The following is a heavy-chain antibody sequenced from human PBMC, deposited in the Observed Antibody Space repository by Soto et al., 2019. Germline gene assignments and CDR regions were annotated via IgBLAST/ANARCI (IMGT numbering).Heavy chain of an antibody. CDR2: IYYSGST. Sequence: QVQLQESGPGLVKPSETLSLTCTVSGGSISSYYWSWIRQPPGKGLEWIGYIYYSGSTNHNPSLKCRVTIAVATSTTHCSLKLSCVTATDSAVYYCASLPLWFGESKEYNWFDPWGQGSLVTVSS. CDR1: GGSISSYY. CDR3: ASLPLWFGESKEYNWFDP. V-gene: IGHV4-59*08. D-gene: IGHD3-10*01. J-gene: IGHJ5*02.